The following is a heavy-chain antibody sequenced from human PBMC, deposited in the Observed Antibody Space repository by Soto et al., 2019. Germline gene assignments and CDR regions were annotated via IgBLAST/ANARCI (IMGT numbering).Heavy chain of an antibody. CDR3: AKLGGASVVGAIYSRNIDAFDI. V-gene: IGHV3-48*03. D-gene: IGHD1-26*01. J-gene: IGHJ3*02. CDR2: IHPSGQPI. CDR1: GFTFSSSE. Sequence: GGSLRLSCAVSGFTFSSSEMYWVRQAPGKGLEWISYIHPSGQPIFYADSVKGRFTISRDNAKNTLYLQMNSLRAEDTAVYYCAKLGGASVVGAIYSRNIDAFDIWGQGTMVTVSS.